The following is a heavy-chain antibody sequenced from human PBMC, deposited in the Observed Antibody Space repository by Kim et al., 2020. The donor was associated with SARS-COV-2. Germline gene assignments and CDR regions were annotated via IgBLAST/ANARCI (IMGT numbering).Heavy chain of an antibody. Sequence: GGSLRLSCAASGFTFSSYWMSWVRQAPGKGLEWVANIKQDGSEKYYVDSVKGRFTISRDNAKNSLYLQMNSLRAEDTAVYYCARVKYNWNYVVFDYWGQGTLVTVSS. J-gene: IGHJ4*02. CDR3: ARVKYNWNYVVFDY. D-gene: IGHD1-7*01. CDR2: IKQDGSEK. CDR1: GFTFSSYW. V-gene: IGHV3-7*03.